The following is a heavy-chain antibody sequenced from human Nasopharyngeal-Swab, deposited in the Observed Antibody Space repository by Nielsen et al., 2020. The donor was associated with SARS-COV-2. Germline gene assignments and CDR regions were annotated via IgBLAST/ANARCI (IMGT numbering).Heavy chain of an antibody. D-gene: IGHD1-7*01. V-gene: IGHV1-24*01. CDR3: ATGGPITGTINWFDP. CDR2: FDPEDGET. J-gene: IGHJ5*02. Sequence: ASVKVSCKVSGYTLTELSMHWVRQAPGKGLEWMGGFDPEDGETIYAQKLQGRVTMTEDTSTDTAYMELSSLGSEDTAVYYCATGGPITGTINWFDPWGQGTLVTVSS. CDR1: GYTLTELS.